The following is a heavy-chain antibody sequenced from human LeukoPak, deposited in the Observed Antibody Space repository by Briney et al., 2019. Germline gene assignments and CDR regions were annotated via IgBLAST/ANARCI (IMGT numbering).Heavy chain of an antibody. CDR1: GFSFDDYA. V-gene: IGHV3-9*01. J-gene: IGHJ4*02. Sequence: GGSLRLSCAASGFSFDDYAMHWVRQAPGKGLEWVSGISWNSGSIGYADSVKGRFTISRDNAKNSLYLQMNSLRAEDTALYYCATVVSHSSDWYGPFDCWGQGTLVTVSS. CDR2: ISWNSGSI. D-gene: IGHD6-19*01. CDR3: ATVVSHSSDWYGPFDC.